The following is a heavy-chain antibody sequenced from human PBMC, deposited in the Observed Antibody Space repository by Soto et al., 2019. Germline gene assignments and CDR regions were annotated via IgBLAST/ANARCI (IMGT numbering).Heavy chain of an antibody. J-gene: IGHJ4*02. V-gene: IGHV5-10-1*01. CDR2: VDPNDSFA. D-gene: IGHD3-10*01. CDR3: ARHQSGSGNSNFDF. CDR1: EYSFRIYW. Sequence: GESLKISCQAFEYSFRIYWISWVRQKPGAGLEWMGRVDPNDSFATYSPSFEGHVSISVDKSTNIVYLQWRSLRASDTATYYCARHQSGSGNSNFDFWGQGTPVTVSS.